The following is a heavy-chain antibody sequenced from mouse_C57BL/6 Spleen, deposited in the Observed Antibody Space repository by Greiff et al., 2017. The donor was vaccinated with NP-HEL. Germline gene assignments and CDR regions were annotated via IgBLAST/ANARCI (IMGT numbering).Heavy chain of an antibody. CDR3: ARVYDYHAMDY. CDR1: GYAFSSSW. Sequence: QVQLQQSGPELVKPGASVKISCKASGYAFSSSWMNWVKQRPGKGLEWIGRLYPGDGDTNYNGKFKGKATLTADKSSSTAYMQLSSLTSEDSAVYFCARVYDYHAMDYWGQGTSVTVSS. J-gene: IGHJ4*01. V-gene: IGHV1-82*01. CDR2: LYPGDGDT. D-gene: IGHD1-3*01.